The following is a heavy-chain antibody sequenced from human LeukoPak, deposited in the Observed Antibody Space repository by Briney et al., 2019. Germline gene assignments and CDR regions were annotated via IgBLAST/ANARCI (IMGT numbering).Heavy chain of an antibody. Sequence: TPSETLSLTCTVSGFSISSSSYYWGWLRQPPGKGLEWIGSIYYSESTYYNPSLSRRVAISVDTSKNQFSLKLSSVTAADTAVYYCARQPIMITFGGVINPGQGDYWGQGTLVTVSS. V-gene: IGHV4-39*01. CDR2: IYYSEST. CDR1: GFSISSSSYY. D-gene: IGHD3-16*02. J-gene: IGHJ4*02. CDR3: ARQPIMITFGGVINPGQGDY.